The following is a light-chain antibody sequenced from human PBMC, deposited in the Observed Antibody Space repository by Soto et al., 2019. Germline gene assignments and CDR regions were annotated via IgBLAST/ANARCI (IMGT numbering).Light chain of an antibody. CDR3: AAWGDSLSGVV. V-gene: IGLV1-47*01. Sequence: QAVVTQPPSASGTPGQRVTISCSGSSSNIGRNFVFWYQQLPGTAPKLLIYRNDQRPSGVPDRFSGSKSGTSGSLAISGLRSEDEADYYCAAWGDSLSGVVFGGGTKLTVL. CDR1: SSNIGRNF. J-gene: IGLJ2*01. CDR2: RND.